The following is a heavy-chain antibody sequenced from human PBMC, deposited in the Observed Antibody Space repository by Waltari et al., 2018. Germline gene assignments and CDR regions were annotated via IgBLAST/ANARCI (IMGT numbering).Heavy chain of an antibody. D-gene: IGHD5-12*01. CDR1: GFTFDDYA. V-gene: IGHV3-43D*04. CDR3: AKDKDGYNFGYFDY. J-gene: IGHJ4*02. CDR2: ISWDGGST. Sequence: EVQLVESGGVVVQPGGSLRLSCAASGFTFDDYAMHWVRPAPGKGLEWVSLISWDGGSTYYADSVKGRFTISRDNSKNSLYLQMNSLRAEDTALYYCAKDKDGYNFGYFDYWGQGTLVTVSS.